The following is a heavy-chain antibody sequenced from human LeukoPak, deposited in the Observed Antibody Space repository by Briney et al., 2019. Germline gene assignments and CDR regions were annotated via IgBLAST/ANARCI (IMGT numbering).Heavy chain of an antibody. J-gene: IGHJ6*02. CDR3: AKRGSGSYSYYYYGMDV. V-gene: IGHV3-9*01. CDR1: GFTFDDYA. CDR2: ISWNSGSI. Sequence: GRSLRLSCAAYGFTFDDYAMHWVRQAPGKGLKWVSGISWNSGSIGYADSVKGRFTISGDNAKNSLYLQMNSLRAEDTALYYCAKRGSGSYSYYYYGMDVWGQGTTVTVSS. D-gene: IGHD3-10*01.